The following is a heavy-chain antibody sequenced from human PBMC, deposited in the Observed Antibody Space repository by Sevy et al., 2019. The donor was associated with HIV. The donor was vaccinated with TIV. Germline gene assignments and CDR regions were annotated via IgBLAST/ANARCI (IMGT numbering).Heavy chain of an antibody. CDR3: ARDSIGGISVAGSGYFDY. CDR1: GGSISSYY. V-gene: IGHV4-4*07. CDR2: IYTSGST. Sequence: SETLSLTCTVSGGSISSYYWSWIRQPAGKGLEWIGRIYTSGSTKYNPSLKSRVTMSVDTSKNQFSLKLSSVTAADTAVYYCARDSIGGISVAGSGYFDYWGQGTLVTVSS. D-gene: IGHD6-19*01. J-gene: IGHJ4*02.